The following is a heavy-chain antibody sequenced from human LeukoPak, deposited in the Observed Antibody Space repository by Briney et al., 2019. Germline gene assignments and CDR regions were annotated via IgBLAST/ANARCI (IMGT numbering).Heavy chain of an antibody. Sequence: PSQTLSLTCTVSGGSISSGGYYWSWIRQHPGKGLEWIGYIYYSGSTYCNPSLKSRVTISVDTSKNQFSLKLSSVTAADTAVYYCARGTYYYDSSGYSYYFDYWGQGTLVTVSS. CDR3: ARGTYYYDSSGYSYYFDY. CDR2: IYYSGST. V-gene: IGHV4-31*03. D-gene: IGHD3-22*01. CDR1: GGSISSGGYY. J-gene: IGHJ4*02.